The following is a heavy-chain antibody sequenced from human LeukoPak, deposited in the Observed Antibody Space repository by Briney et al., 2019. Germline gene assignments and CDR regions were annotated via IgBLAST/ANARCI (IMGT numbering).Heavy chain of an antibody. Sequence: ASVKVSCKASGYTFTGYYMHWVRQAPGQGLEWMGWINPNSGGTNYAQKFQGRVTMTRDTSISTAYMELNSLRAEDTAVYYCAKDTSYGEEVFDPWGQGTLVTVSS. CDR2: INPNSGGT. CDR1: GYTFTGYY. J-gene: IGHJ5*02. CDR3: AKDTSYGEEVFDP. V-gene: IGHV1-2*02. D-gene: IGHD4-17*01.